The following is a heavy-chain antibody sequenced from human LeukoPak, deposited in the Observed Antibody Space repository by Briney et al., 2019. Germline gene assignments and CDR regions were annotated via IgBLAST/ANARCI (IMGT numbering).Heavy chain of an antibody. Sequence: ASVNVSCKASGYTFTSHGISWVRQAPGQGLEWMGWISAYNGITDYAHQVQGRVTMTTDISTRTAYMELRGLRSEDTAVYYCMSTSNWGSVIFDYWGQGALVTVSS. D-gene: IGHD7-27*01. CDR3: MSTSNWGSVIFDY. V-gene: IGHV1-18*01. J-gene: IGHJ4*02. CDR2: ISAYNGIT. CDR1: GYTFTSHG.